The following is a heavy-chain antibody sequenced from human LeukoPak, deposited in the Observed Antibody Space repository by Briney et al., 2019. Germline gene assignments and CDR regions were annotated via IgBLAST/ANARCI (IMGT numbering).Heavy chain of an antibody. V-gene: IGHV3-15*01. CDR3: TTDRYYDSSGYRLDY. CDR2: IKSKTDGGTT. CDR1: GFTFSSYA. Sequence: GGSLRLSCAASGFTFSSYAMHWVRQAPGKGLEWVGRIKSKTDGGTTDYAAPVKGRFTTSRDDSKNTLYLQMNSLKTEDTAVYYCTTDRYYDSSGYRLDYWGQGTLVTVSS. J-gene: IGHJ4*02. D-gene: IGHD3-22*01.